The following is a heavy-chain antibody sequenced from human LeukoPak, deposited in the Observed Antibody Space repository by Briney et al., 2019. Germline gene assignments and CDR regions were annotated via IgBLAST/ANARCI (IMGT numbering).Heavy chain of an antibody. CDR2: VNPNSGAT. CDR3: ARGVYYDSRGYCAHY. J-gene: IGHJ4*02. CDR1: GDTFIAYY. D-gene: IGHD3-22*01. Sequence: ASVKVSCKASGDTFIAYYMHWVRQAPGQGLEWMGWVNPNSGATNYAQKCHSRVTMTRDTSLSTLYVELTWLTSDDTAVYYCARGVYYDSRGYCAHYWGQGTLVTVSS. V-gene: IGHV1-2*02.